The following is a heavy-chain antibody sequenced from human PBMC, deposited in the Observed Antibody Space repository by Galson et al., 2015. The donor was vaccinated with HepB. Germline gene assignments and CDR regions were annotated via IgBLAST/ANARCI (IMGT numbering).Heavy chain of an antibody. CDR3: ARGRNGGLDG. D-gene: IGHD3-16*01. CDR2: TYYRSTWRH. J-gene: IGHJ5*01. V-gene: IGHV6-1*01. Sequence: CAISGDSVFTNGVAWNWIRQSPSRGLEWLGRTYYRSTWRHDYAVSVESRITINLDTSVNHFSLQLNSVTPEDTAMYYCARGRNGGLDGWGHGTLVTVSS. CDR1: GDSVFTNGVA.